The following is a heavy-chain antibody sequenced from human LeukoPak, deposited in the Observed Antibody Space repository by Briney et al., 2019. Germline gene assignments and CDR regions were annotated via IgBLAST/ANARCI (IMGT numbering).Heavy chain of an antibody. CDR1: GGSISGYY. J-gene: IGHJ2*01. Sequence: KPSETLSLTCTVSGGSISGYYWNWIRQPPGKGLEWIGYFLYSEDTNYNPSLKSRVTISVDTSKNQLSLNLSSVTAADTAVYYCARERLYQLRPWYFDLWGRGTLVTVSS. D-gene: IGHD2-2*01. CDR3: ARERLYQLRPWYFDL. V-gene: IGHV4-59*01. CDR2: FLYSEDT.